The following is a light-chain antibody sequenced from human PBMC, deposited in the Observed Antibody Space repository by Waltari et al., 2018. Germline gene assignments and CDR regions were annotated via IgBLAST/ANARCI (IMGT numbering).Light chain of an antibody. V-gene: IGKV1-39*01. CDR3: QQSLNTLWT. Sequence: DIQMTQSPSSLSASVEDRVTITCRASQSISNYLNWYQHKPGKAPKLLIYAASSLQSGVPSRFRGSGYGTDFTLTLTSLQPEDFATYYCQQSLNTLWTFGPGTKVEIK. J-gene: IGKJ1*01. CDR2: AAS. CDR1: QSISNY.